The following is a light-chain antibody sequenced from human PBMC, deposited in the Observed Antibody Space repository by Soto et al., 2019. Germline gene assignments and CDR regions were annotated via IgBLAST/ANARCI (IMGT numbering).Light chain of an antibody. CDR1: QSVSSN. CDR2: DAS. V-gene: IGKV3-15*01. Sequence: EKVMTQSPATLSVSPGERPTLSCRASQSVSSNLAWYQQKPGQAPGLLIDDASTRATGIPARFSGSGSGTDFTLTISSLQSEDFAVYYCQQYNTWPLTFGGGTKVDIK. J-gene: IGKJ4*01. CDR3: QQYNTWPLT.